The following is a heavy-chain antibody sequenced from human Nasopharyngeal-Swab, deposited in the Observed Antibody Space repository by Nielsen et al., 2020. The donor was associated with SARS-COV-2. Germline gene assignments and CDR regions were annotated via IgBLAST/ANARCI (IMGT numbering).Heavy chain of an antibody. CDR3: ARVWGATCLN. J-gene: IGHJ4*02. Sequence: WIRQPPGKGLEWIGYIYYSGSTNYNPSLKGRVTISVDTSKNQFSLKLSSVTAADTAVYYCARVWGATCLNWGQGTLVTVSS. CDR2: IYYSGST. D-gene: IGHD1-26*01. V-gene: IGHV4-59*01.